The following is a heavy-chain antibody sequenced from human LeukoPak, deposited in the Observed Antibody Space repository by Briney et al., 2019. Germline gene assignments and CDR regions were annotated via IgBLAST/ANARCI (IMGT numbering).Heavy chain of an antibody. V-gene: IGHV3-21*01. CDR2: ISSSSSYI. CDR1: GFTFSSYS. D-gene: IGHD4-11*01. J-gene: IGHJ1*01. CDR3: ATYSILNAREFRY. Sequence: GGSLRLSCGASGFTFSSYSMNWVRQAPGKGLEWVSSISSSSSYIYYADSVKGRFTISRDNAKNSVYLQMNSLGADDTAVYYCATYSILNAREFRYWGQGTLVTVTS.